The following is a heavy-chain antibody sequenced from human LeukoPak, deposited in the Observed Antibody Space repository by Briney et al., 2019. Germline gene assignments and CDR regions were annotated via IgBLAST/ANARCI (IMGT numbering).Heavy chain of an antibody. CDR3: AKVRTRYCSGGSCYSPFDY. CDR1: GFTFCSNG. Sequence: GGSLRLSCAASGFTFCSNGMNWVRQAPGKGLEWVSYISATGGTIYYADSVKGRFTISRDNAKNSLYLQMNSLRAEDTALYYCAKVRTRYCSGGSCYSPFDYWGQGTLVTVSS. D-gene: IGHD2-15*01. J-gene: IGHJ4*02. CDR2: ISATGGTI. V-gene: IGHV3-48*04.